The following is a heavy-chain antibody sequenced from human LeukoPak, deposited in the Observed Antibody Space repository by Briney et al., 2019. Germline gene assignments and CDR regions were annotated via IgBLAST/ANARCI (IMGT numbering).Heavy chain of an antibody. J-gene: IGHJ5*02. V-gene: IGHV4-59*01. CDR2: IYYSGST. Sequence: PSETLSLTCTVSGGSISSYYWSWVRQPPGKGLEWIGYIYYSGSTNYNPSLKSRVTISVDTSKNQFSLKLSSVTAADTAVYYCARAGNYYDSPRVKGFDPWGQGTLVTVSS. CDR3: ARAGNYYDSPRVKGFDP. CDR1: GGSISSYY. D-gene: IGHD3-22*01.